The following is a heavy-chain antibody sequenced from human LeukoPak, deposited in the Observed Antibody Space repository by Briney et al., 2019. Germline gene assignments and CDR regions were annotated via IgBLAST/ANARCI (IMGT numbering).Heavy chain of an antibody. D-gene: IGHD6-19*01. J-gene: IGHJ4*02. CDR3: AREGSSGWYGLMDY. V-gene: IGHV3-7*01. Sequence: PGGSLRLSCAASGFTFSSYWMSWVRQAPGKGLEWVANIKQDGSEKYYVDSVKGRFTISRDNAKNSLYLQMNSLRAEDTAVYYCAREGSSGWYGLMDYWGQGALVTVSS. CDR1: GFTFSSYW. CDR2: IKQDGSEK.